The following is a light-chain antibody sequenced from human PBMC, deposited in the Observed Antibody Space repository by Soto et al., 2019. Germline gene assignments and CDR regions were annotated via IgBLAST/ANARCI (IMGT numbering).Light chain of an antibody. V-gene: IGKV1-5*03. J-gene: IGKJ1*01. Sequence: DIQLTQCPSTLSASVGDRATIPCLASESISSGLAWYQQKPGKAPKVLIYKASSLESGVPSRFSGSGSGTEFTLTISGLQPDDFATYYCQQDNTYRTFGQGTKLDLK. CDR2: KAS. CDR3: QQDNTYRT. CDR1: ESISSG.